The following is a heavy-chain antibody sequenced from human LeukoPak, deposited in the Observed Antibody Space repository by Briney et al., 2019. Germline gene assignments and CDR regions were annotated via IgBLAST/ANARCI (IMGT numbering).Heavy chain of an antibody. CDR1: GGSISSSSYY. CDR3: ARQQLASSSWYPGGYFQH. D-gene: IGHD6-13*01. Sequence: SETLSLTCTVSGGSISSSSYYWGWIRQPPGKGLEWIGSIYYSGSTYYNPSLKSRVTISVDTSKNQFSLKLGSVTAADTAVYYCARQQLASSSWYPGGYFQHWGQGTLVTVSS. V-gene: IGHV4-39*01. J-gene: IGHJ1*01. CDR2: IYYSGST.